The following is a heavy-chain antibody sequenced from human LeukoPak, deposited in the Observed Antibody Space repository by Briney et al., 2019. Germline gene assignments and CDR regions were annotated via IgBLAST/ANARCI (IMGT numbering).Heavy chain of an antibody. CDR1: GFTFSSYA. Sequence: GGSLRLSCTASGFTFSSYAMNWVRQAPGKGLERVSGISGSGGTIYYADSVKGRFTISRDNSKNTLYLQMNSLRAEDTAVYYCAKDMYSWNVGRYFDYWGQGTLVTVSS. V-gene: IGHV3-23*01. D-gene: IGHD1-20*01. J-gene: IGHJ4*02. CDR2: ISGSGGTI. CDR3: AKDMYSWNVGRYFDY.